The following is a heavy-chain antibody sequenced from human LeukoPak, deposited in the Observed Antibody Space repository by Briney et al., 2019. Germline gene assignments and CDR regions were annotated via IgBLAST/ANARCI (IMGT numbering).Heavy chain of an antibody. V-gene: IGHV3-15*01. CDR2: IKSKTDGGTT. CDR1: GFTFNNAW. Sequence: GGSLRLSCAASGFTFNNAWMSWVRQAPGKGLEWVGRIKSKTDGGTTDYAAPVKGRFTISRDDSKNTLFLQMNSLKTEDTAVYYCTRDGGIDNWNDVVYWGQGSLVTVSS. D-gene: IGHD1-1*01. J-gene: IGHJ4*02. CDR3: TRDGGIDNWNDVVY.